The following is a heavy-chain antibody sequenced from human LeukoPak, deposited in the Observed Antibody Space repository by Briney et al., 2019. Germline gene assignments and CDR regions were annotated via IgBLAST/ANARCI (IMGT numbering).Heavy chain of an antibody. Sequence: PGGSLRLSCAASGFTVSSNYMSWVRQAPGRGLEWVSVIYSDGTTYYADSVKGRFTISRDNSKNTIYLQMNSLRVEDTAVYYCARGHCSGRSCYFFDYWGQGTLVTVS. CDR1: GFTVSSNY. V-gene: IGHV3-53*01. D-gene: IGHD2-15*01. CDR2: IYSDGTT. J-gene: IGHJ4*02. CDR3: ARGHCSGRSCYFFDY.